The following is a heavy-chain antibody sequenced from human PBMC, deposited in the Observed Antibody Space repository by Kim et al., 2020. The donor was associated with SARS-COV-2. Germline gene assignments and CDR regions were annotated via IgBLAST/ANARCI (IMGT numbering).Heavy chain of an antibody. J-gene: IGHJ3*02. D-gene: IGHD3-9*01. CDR1: GFTFSSYW. V-gene: IGHV3-74*01. CDR3: AREGYDILTGSRRAFDI. CDR2: INSDGSST. Sequence: GGSLRLSCAASGFTFSSYWMHWVRQAPGKGLVWVSRINSDGSSTSYADSVKGRFTISRDNAKNTLYLQMNSLRAEDTAVYYCAREGYDILTGSRRAFDIWGQGTMVTVSS.